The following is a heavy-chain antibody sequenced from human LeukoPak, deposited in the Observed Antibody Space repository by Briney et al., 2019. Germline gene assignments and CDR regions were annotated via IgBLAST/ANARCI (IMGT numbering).Heavy chain of an antibody. D-gene: IGHD5-12*01. CDR2: ISYDGSNK. CDR1: GFTFSSYG. V-gene: IGHV3-30*18. Sequence: GGSLRLSCAASGFTFSSYGMHWVRQAPGKGLEWVAVISYDGSNKYYAGSVKGRFTISRDNSKNTLYLQMNSLRAEDTAVYYCAKDTRTSGYDFWGQGTLVTVSS. CDR3: AKDTRTSGYDF. J-gene: IGHJ4*02.